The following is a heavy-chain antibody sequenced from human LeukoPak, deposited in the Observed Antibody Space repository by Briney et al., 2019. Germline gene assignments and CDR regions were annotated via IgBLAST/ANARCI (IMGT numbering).Heavy chain of an antibody. Sequence: ASVKVSCKASGYTFTSYYMHWVRQAPGQGLEWMGIINPSGGSTSYAQKFQGRVTMTRDTSTSTVYMELSSLRSEDTAVYYCSRASDSSGYYAPQHYFDYWGQGTLVTVSS. J-gene: IGHJ4*02. CDR1: GYTFTSYY. D-gene: IGHD3-22*01. V-gene: IGHV1-46*03. CDR3: SRASDSSGYYAPQHYFDY. CDR2: INPSGGST.